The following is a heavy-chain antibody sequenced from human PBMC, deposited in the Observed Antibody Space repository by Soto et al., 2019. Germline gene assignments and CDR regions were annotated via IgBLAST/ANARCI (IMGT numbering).Heavy chain of an antibody. D-gene: IGHD6-19*01. Sequence: EVQLVESGGGLVQPGGSLRLSCAASGFTFSSYWMHWVRQAPGKGLVWVSRINSDGSSTAYADSVKGRFTISRDNAKNTLYLQMNRLGAEDTAVFYCVTDQGIRGWSPYCDSWGQGMPVTVSS. V-gene: IGHV3-74*01. J-gene: IGHJ4*02. CDR1: GFTFSSYW. CDR3: VTDQGIRGWSPYCDS. CDR2: INSDGSST.